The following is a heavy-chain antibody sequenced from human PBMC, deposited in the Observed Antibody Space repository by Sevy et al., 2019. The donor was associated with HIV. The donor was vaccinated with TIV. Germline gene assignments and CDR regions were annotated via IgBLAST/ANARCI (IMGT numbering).Heavy chain of an antibody. CDR2: IGTAGDT. CDR3: ARGKRGSSYYYDSSGYKWSYAFDI. Sequence: GGSLRLSCAASGFTFSSYDMHWVRQATGKGLEWVSAIGTAGDTYYPGSVKGRFTISRENAKNSWYLQMNSLRAGDTAVYYCARGKRGSSYYYDSSGYKWSYAFDIWGQGTMVTVSS. CDR1: GFTFSSYD. D-gene: IGHD3-22*01. V-gene: IGHV3-13*01. J-gene: IGHJ3*02.